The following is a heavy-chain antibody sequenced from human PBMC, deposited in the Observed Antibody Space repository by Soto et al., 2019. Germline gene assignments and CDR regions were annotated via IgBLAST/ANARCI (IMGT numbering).Heavy chain of an antibody. CDR2: IIPNLGET. J-gene: IGHJ6*02. Sequence: QVQLVQSGAEVKKPGSSVRVSCKASGTIFSSYTISWVRQAPGQGLEWMGRIIPNLGETNSAQKFQGRVTLTAAKSTNTASMRLNSLRLWDTAVYYCSRGLGGRMDDWGQGTTVTVSS. V-gene: IGHV1-69*02. D-gene: IGHD3-16*01. CDR3: SRGLGGRMDD. CDR1: GTIFSSYT.